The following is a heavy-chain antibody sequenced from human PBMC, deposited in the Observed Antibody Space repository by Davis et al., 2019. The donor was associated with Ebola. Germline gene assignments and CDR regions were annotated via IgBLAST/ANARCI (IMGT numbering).Heavy chain of an antibody. J-gene: IGHJ5*02. Sequence: GESLKISCAASGFIFSTYSMNWVRQAPGKGLEWVSYISSSGSTIYYADSVKGRFTISRDNAENSLYLQMNSLRDEDTAVYYCAREQTPNYDYVWGSYRTNWFDPWGQGTLVTVSS. CDR3: AREQTPNYDYVWGSYRTNWFDP. V-gene: IGHV3-48*02. CDR1: GFIFSTYS. D-gene: IGHD3-16*02. CDR2: ISSSGSTI.